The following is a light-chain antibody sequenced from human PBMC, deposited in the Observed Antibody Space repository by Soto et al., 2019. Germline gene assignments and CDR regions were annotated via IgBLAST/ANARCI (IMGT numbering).Light chain of an antibody. CDR1: QSVTSNY. J-gene: IGKJ1*01. CDR2: GAS. V-gene: IGKV3-20*01. Sequence: EIVLTQSPGTLSLSPGERATLSCRASQSVTSNYLAWYQQKPGQAPSLLIYGASARAAGIPDRFSGSGTGPDFALTISGLEPEDFAVYFCQQYASSPWTFGQGTKVEIK. CDR3: QQYASSPWT.